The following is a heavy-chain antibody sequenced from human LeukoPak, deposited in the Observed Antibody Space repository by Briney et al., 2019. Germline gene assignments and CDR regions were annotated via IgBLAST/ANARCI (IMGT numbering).Heavy chain of an antibody. V-gene: IGHV1-18*01. CDR3: ARSEELVSGYYPVADDY. J-gene: IGHJ4*02. CDR2: ISAYNGNT. CDR1: GYTFTSYG. D-gene: IGHD3-3*01. Sequence: ASVKVSCKASGYTFTSYGISWVRQAPGQGLEWMGWISAYNGNTNYAQKLQGRATMTTDTSTSTAYMELRSLRSDDTAVYYCARSEELVSGYYPVADDYWGQGTLVTVSS.